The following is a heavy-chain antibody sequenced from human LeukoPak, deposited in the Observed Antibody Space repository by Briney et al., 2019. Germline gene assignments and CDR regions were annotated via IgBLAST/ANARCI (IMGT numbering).Heavy chain of an antibody. CDR2: IKREVDGGTT. V-gene: IGHV3-15*05. D-gene: IGHD3-10*01. CDR3: TTDPPGAPEY. CDR1: GFTFSNEW. J-gene: IGHJ4*02. Sequence: KPGGSLRLSCAASGFTFSNEWMGWVRQAPGKGLEWVGRIKREVDGGTTDYAAPVKGRFTISRDDSKNTLYLRMNSLKSEDTAMYYCTTDPPGAPEYWGQGTVVSVSS.